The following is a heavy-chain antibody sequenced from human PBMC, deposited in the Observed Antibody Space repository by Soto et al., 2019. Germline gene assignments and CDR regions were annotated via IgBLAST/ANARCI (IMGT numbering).Heavy chain of an antibody. J-gene: IGHJ5*02. CDR1: GYTFTSYA. CDR3: ARDWSHTIFKGFHLFDP. Sequence: ASVKVSCKASGYTFTSYAMHWVRQAPGQRLEWMGWINAGNGNTKYAQKLQGRVTITRDTSTSTAYMELRSLRSDDTAVYYCARDWSHTIFKGFHLFDPWGQGTLVTVSS. CDR2: INAGNGNT. D-gene: IGHD3-3*01. V-gene: IGHV1-3*01.